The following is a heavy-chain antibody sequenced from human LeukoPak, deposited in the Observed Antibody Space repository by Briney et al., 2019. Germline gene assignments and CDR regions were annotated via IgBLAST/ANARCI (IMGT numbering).Heavy chain of an antibody. V-gene: IGHV3-30-3*01. Sequence: GGSLRLSCAASGFTFSSYAMHWVRQAPGKGLEWVAVISYDGSNKYYADSVKGRFTISRDNSKNTLYLQMNSLRAEDTAVYYCARGAELLWFGELLHGGWFDPWGQGTLVTVSS. J-gene: IGHJ5*02. CDR2: ISYDGSNK. D-gene: IGHD3-10*01. CDR3: ARGAELLWFGELLHGGWFDP. CDR1: GFTFSSYA.